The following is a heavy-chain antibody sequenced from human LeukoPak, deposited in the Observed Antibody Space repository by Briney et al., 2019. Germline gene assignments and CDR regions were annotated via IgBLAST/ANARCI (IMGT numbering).Heavy chain of an antibody. CDR1: GFTFDDYA. V-gene: IGHV3-9*01. Sequence: GGSLRLSCAASGFTFDDYAMHWVRQAPGKGLEWVLGISWNSGSIGYADSVKGRFTISRDNAKNSLYLQMNSLRAEDTALYYCAKEWTARYYYYGMDVWGQGTTVTVSS. CDR2: ISWNSGSI. CDR3: AKEWTARYYYYGMDV. J-gene: IGHJ6*02. D-gene: IGHD6-6*01.